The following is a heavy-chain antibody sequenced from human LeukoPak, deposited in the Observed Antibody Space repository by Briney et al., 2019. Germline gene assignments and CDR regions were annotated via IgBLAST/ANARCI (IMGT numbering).Heavy chain of an antibody. D-gene: IGHD3-16*01. V-gene: IGHV7-4-1*02. CDR1: GYTFTSYG. CDR3: ARVGGPFNYYYGMDV. J-gene: IGHJ6*02. CDR2: IDTNTGNP. Sequence: ASVKVSCKASGYTFTSYGISWVRQAPGQGLEWMGWIDTNTGNPTYAQGFTGRFVFSLDTSVSTAYLQISSLKAEDTAVYYCARVGGPFNYYYGMDVWGQGTTVTVSS.